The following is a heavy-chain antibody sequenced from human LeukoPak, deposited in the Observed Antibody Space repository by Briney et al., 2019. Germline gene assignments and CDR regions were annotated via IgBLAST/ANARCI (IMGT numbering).Heavy chain of an antibody. V-gene: IGHV4-59*01. CDR3: ARESERELSWFDP. D-gene: IGHD1-26*01. Sequence: PSETLSLTCTVSGGSISSYYWSWIRQPPGKGLEWIGYIYYSGSTNYNPSLKSRVTISVDTSKNQFSLKLSSVTAADTAVYYCARESERELSWFDPWGQGTLVTVSS. CDR2: IYYSGST. J-gene: IGHJ5*02. CDR1: GGSISSYY.